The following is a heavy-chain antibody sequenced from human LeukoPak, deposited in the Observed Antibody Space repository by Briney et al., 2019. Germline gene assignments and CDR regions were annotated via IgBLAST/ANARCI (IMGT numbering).Heavy chain of an antibody. D-gene: IGHD6-6*01. V-gene: IGHV1-58*02. J-gene: IGHJ4*02. CDR1: GFTFTSSA. CDR3: AAVDSSSSAYQLDY. Sequence: GASVKVSCKASGFTFTSSAMQWVRQARGQRLEWIGWIVVGSGNTNYAQKLRERVTITRDMSTSTAYMELSSLRSEDTAVYYCAAVDSSSSAYQLDYWGQGTLVTVSS. CDR2: IVVGSGNT.